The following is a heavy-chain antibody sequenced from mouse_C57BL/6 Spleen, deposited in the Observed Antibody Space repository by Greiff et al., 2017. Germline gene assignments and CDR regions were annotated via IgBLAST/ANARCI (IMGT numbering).Heavy chain of an antibody. Sequence: EVKLMESGGGLVKPGGSLKLSCAASGFTFSSYTMSWVRQTPGKRLEWVATISGGGGNTYYPDSVKGRFTISRDNAKNTLYLQMSSLRSEDTALYYCARQGITTVVNFDVWGTGTTVTVSS. CDR3: ARQGITTVVNFDV. CDR2: ISGGGGNT. J-gene: IGHJ1*03. CDR1: GFTFSSYT. D-gene: IGHD1-1*01. V-gene: IGHV5-9*01.